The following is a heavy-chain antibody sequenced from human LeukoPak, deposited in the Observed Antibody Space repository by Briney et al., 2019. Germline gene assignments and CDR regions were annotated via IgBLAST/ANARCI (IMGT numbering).Heavy chain of an antibody. CDR3: ARAPHYYDSKDY. V-gene: IGHV1-18*01. CDR2: ISAYNGNT. CDR1: GYTLTSYG. D-gene: IGHD3-22*01. Sequence: ASVKVSCKASGYTLTSYGISWVRQAPGQGLEWMGWISAYNGNTNYAQKLQGRVTMTTDTSTSTAYMELRSLRSDDTAVYYCARAPHYYDSKDYWGQGTLVTVSS. J-gene: IGHJ4*02.